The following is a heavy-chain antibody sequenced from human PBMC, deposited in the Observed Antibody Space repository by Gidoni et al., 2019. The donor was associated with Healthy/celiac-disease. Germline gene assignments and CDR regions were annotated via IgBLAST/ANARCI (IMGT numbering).Heavy chain of an antibody. D-gene: IGHD2-2*02. Sequence: EVQLVQSGAAVKKPGESLKISCKGSGYSFTSYWIGWVPQMPGKCREWMGISYPGDSDTRYSPSFQGQVTISADKSISTAYLQWSSLKAADTARYYCASHPGGYCSSTSCYSFSDGMDVWGQGTTVPVSS. CDR3: ASHPGGYCSSTSCYSFSDGMDV. CDR2: SYPGDSDT. J-gene: IGHJ6*02. V-gene: IGHV5-51*03. CDR1: GYSFTSYW.